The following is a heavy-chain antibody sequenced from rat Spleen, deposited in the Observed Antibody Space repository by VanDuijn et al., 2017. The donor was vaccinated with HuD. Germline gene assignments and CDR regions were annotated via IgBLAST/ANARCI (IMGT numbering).Heavy chain of an antibody. J-gene: IGHJ1*01. V-gene: IGHV5-29*01. CDR1: GFTFINYG. CDR2: ISYDGSRT. Sequence: EVQLVESGGGLVQPGRSLKLSCAASGFTFINYGMAWVRQAPTRGLEWVAAISYDGSRTYYRDSVKGRFTISRDNAKSTLYLQMDSLRSEDTATYYCASPGTTYYYGWYFDFWGPGTMVTVSS. D-gene: IGHD1-1*01. CDR3: ASPGTTYYYGWYFDF.